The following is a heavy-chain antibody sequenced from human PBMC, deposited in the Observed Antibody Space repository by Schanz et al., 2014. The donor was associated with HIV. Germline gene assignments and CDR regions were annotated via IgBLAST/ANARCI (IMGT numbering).Heavy chain of an antibody. D-gene: IGHD5-12*01. CDR2: INTNTRGNT. Sequence: QVQLEQSGAEVKKPGASVTVSCRSSGYTFTGHYMHWVRQAPGQGLEWMGWINTNTRGNTIYAQKFQGRVTMTRDTSISTAYLELSRLRSDDTAVYYCAREPNYSGFDSWGHGTLVTVSS. J-gene: IGHJ5*01. CDR3: AREPNYSGFDS. CDR1: GYTFTGHY. V-gene: IGHV1-2*02.